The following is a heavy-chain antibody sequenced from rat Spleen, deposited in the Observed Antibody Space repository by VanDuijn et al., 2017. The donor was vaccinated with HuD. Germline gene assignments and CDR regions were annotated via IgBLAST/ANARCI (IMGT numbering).Heavy chain of an antibody. J-gene: IGHJ2*01. CDR1: GFTFSNYY. CDR3: TTIEFGVGDYFDY. CDR2: ISTGGGST. D-gene: IGHD4-3*01. V-gene: IGHV5-27*01. Sequence: EVQLVESGGGLVQPGRSLKLSCAASGFTFSNYYMAWVRQAPTKGLEWVAYISTGGGSTYYRDPVKGRFTISRDNAKSTLYLQMDSLRSEDTATYYCTTIEFGVGDYFDYWGQGVMVTVSS.